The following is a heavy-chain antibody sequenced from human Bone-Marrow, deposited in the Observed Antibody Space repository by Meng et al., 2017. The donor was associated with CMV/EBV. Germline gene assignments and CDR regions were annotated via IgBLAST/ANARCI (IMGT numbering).Heavy chain of an antibody. CDR3: AKVISARYFEWLLGS. CDR1: GFTFDDYT. Sequence: GGSLRLSCAASGFTFDDYTMHWVRQAPGKGLEWVSLITWDGGSTYYADSVKGQFTISRDNSKSSLYLRMNSLRTEDTALYYCAKVISARYFEWLLGSLGQGTLVTVSS. D-gene: IGHD3-9*01. V-gene: IGHV3-43*01. J-gene: IGHJ5*02. CDR2: ITWDGGST.